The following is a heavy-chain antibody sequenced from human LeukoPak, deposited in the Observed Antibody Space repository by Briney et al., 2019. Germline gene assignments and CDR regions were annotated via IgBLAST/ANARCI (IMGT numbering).Heavy chain of an antibody. D-gene: IGHD4-23*01. CDR1: GGSISSYY. J-gene: IGHJ4*02. CDR2: IYYSGST. CDR3: ARAGDDYGGNTYIDY. Sequence: PSETPSLTCTVSGGSISSYYWSWIRQPPGKGLEWIGYIYYSGSTNYNPSLKSRVTISVDTSKNQFSLKLSSVTAADTAVYYCARAGDDYGGNTYIDYWGQGTLVTVSS. V-gene: IGHV4-59*01.